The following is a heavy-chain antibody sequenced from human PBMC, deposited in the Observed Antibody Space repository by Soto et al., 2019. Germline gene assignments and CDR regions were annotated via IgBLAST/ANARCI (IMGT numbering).Heavy chain of an antibody. V-gene: IGHV1-69*12. J-gene: IGHJ6*02. CDR3: AGDGAVASTDPYYYGMDV. CDR1: GGTFSNYA. Sequence: QVQLVQSGAEVKKPESSVKVSCKASGGTFSNYAFSWVRQAPGQGLEWMGGNLPFFATSTYAQKFQGRVTINADDSTRTVYMEMRSLTSEDTAVYYCAGDGAVASTDPYYYGMDVWGQGTTVTVSS. D-gene: IGHD6-19*01. CDR2: NLPFFATS.